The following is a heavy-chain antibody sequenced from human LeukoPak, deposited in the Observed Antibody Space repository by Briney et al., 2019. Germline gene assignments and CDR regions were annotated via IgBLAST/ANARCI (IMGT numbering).Heavy chain of an antibody. CDR2: INPNSGGT. CDR1: GYTFTGYY. V-gene: IGHV1-2*02. J-gene: IGHJ6*02. CDR3: ARAHYYYYGMDV. Sequence: GASVKVSCKASGYTFTGYYMRWVRQAPGQGLEWMGWINPNSGGTNYAQKFQGRVTMTRDTSISTAYMELSRLRSDDTAVYYCARAHYYYYGMDVWGQGTTVTVSS.